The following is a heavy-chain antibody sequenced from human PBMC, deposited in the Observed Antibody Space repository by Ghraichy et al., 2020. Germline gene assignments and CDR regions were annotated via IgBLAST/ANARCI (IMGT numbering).Heavy chain of an antibody. CDR3: ARESRISYYGSGSDAFDI. J-gene: IGHJ3*02. Sequence: GGSLRLSCAASGFTVSSNYMSWVRQAPGKGLEWVSVIYSGGSTYYADSVKGRFTISRHNSKNTLYLQMNSLRAEDTAVYYCARESRISYYGSGSDAFDIWGQGTMVTVSS. D-gene: IGHD3-10*01. V-gene: IGHV3-53*04. CDR1: GFTVSSNY. CDR2: IYSGGST.